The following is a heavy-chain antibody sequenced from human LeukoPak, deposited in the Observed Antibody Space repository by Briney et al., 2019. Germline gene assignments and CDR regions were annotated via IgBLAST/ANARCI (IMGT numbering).Heavy chain of an antibody. CDR2: VSGSGDNT. CDR1: GFTFTNYS. V-gene: IGHV3-23*01. J-gene: IGHJ3*02. D-gene: IGHD6-13*01. CDR3: ARSHSSSWSSDAFDI. Sequence: PGGSLRLSCVASGFTFTNYSMSWVRQAPGEGLEGVSSVSGSGDNTYYADSVKGRFTISRDNSEKTLYLQMNSLRAEDTAVYYCARSHSSSWSSDAFDIWGQGTMVTVSS.